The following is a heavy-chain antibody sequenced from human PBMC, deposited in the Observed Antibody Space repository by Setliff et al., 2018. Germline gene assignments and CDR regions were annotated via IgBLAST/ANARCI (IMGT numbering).Heavy chain of an antibody. J-gene: IGHJ6*03. CDR2: ISYGGNT. CDR3: ARHVGIRGRGYNYYYYYMDV. CDR1: GASISANHY. V-gene: IGHV4-39*01. Sequence: TLSLTCTVSGASISANHYWGWIRQTPGKGLEWIGSISYGGNTYYDPSLKSRVTIFADTSRNQFSLKLSSVTAADTALYYCARHVGIRGRGYNYYYYYMDVWGKGTTVTVSS. D-gene: IGHD3-10*01.